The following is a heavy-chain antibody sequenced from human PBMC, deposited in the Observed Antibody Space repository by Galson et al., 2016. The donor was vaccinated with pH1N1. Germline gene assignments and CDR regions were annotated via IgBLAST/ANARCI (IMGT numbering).Heavy chain of an antibody. CDR2: SFYSGTT. J-gene: IGHJ4*02. V-gene: IGHV4-61*01. D-gene: IGHD3-3*01. CDR3: ARERPYDFWGGYFDS. CDR1: GGSVSSGHYY. Sequence: TLSLTCNVSGGSVSSGHYYWAWIRHFPGKGREWMGYSFYSGTTKSNPSLETRVVKPLDTSKNPCTLKLTSVSAADPAVYYCARERPYDFWGGYFDSWGQGILVTVSS.